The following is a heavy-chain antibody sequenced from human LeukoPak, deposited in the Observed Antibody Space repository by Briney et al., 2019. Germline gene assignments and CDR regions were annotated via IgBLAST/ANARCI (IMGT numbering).Heavy chain of an antibody. CDR3: AREGDNYGNWFDP. CDR2: INHSGST. Sequence: SETLSLTCAVYGGSFSGYYWSWIRQPPGKGLEWIGEINHSGSTNYNPSLKSRVTISVDTSKNQFSLKLSSVTAADTAVYYCAREGDNYGNWFDPWGQGTLVTVSS. D-gene: IGHD5-18*01. V-gene: IGHV4-34*01. J-gene: IGHJ5*02. CDR1: GGSFSGYY.